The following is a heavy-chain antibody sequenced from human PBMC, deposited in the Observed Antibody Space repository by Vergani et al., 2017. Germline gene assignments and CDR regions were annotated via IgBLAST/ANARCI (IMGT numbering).Heavy chain of an antibody. CDR1: GGTFSSYT. Sequence: QVQLVQSGAEVKKPGSSVKVSCKASGGTFSSYTISWVRQAPGQGLEWMGRIIPILGIANYAQKFQGRVTITADKSTSTAYMELSSLRSEDTAVYYCAGASPYGDYQMGFDYWGQGTLVTVSS. CDR3: AGASPYGDYQMGFDY. J-gene: IGHJ4*02. V-gene: IGHV1-69*02. CDR2: IIPILGIA. D-gene: IGHD4-17*01.